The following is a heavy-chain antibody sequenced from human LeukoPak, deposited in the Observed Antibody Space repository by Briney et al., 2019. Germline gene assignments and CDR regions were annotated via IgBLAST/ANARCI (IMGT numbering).Heavy chain of an antibody. J-gene: IGHJ6*03. Sequence: SETLSLTCTVSGGSISSCYWSWIRQPAGKGLEWIGRIYTSGSTNYNPSLKSRVTMSVDTSKNQFSLKLSSVTAADTAVYYCARAPILWFGEFDNYYYYYYMDVWGKGTTVTVSS. V-gene: IGHV4-4*07. D-gene: IGHD3-10*01. CDR1: GGSISSCY. CDR2: IYTSGST. CDR3: ARAPILWFGEFDNYYYYYYMDV.